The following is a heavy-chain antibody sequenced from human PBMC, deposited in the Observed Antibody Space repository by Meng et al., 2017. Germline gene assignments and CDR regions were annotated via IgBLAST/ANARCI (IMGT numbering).Heavy chain of an antibody. Sequence: KLQQWGAGLLKPSDTLSLTCAVYGGSFSGYYWSWIRQPPGKGLEWIGEINHSGSTNYNPSLKSRVTISVDTSKNQFSLKLSSVTAADTAVYYCASSGYSYGYRFDYWGQGTLVTVSS. V-gene: IGHV4-34*01. CDR2: INHSGST. CDR1: GGSFSGYY. J-gene: IGHJ4*02. CDR3: ASSGYSYGYRFDY. D-gene: IGHD5-18*01.